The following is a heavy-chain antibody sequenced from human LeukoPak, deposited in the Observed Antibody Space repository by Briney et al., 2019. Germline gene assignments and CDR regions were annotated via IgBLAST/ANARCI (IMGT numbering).Heavy chain of an antibody. CDR1: GYSISSSYY. CDR2: IYHSGST. V-gene: IGHV4-38-2*02. Sequence: SETLSLTCTVSGYSISSSYYWGWIRQPPGKGLEWIGSIYHSGSTYYNPSLKSRVTISVDTSKNQFSLKLSSVTAADTAVYYCARAPTVLVGYCSSSSCQADYWGQGTLVTVSS. CDR3: ARAPTVLVGYCSSSSCQADY. D-gene: IGHD2-2*01. J-gene: IGHJ4*02.